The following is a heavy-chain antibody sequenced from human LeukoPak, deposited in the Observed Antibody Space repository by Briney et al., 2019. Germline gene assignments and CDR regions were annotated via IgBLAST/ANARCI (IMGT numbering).Heavy chain of an antibody. V-gene: IGHV1-24*01. CDR1: GYTLTELS. CDR3: ATDWFGSDASFDY. CDR2: FDPEDGET. D-gene: IGHD3-10*01. Sequence: ASEKVSCKVSGYTLTELSMHWVRQAPGKGLEWMGGFDPEDGETIYAQKFQGRVTMTEDTSTDTAYMELSSLRSEDTAVYYCATDWFGSDASFDYWGQGTLVTVSS. J-gene: IGHJ4*02.